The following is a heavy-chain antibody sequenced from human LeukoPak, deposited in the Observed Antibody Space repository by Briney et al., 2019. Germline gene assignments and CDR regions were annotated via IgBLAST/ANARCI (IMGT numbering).Heavy chain of an antibody. CDR2: INHSGST. V-gene: IGHV4-34*01. Sequence: SETLSLTCAVYCGSFSGYYWSWIRQPPGKGLEWIGEINHSGSTNYNPSLKSRVTISVDTSKNQFSLKLSSVTAADTAVYYCARGGRLVPYYYYYMDVWGKGTTVTVSS. J-gene: IGHJ6*03. CDR3: ARGGRLVPYYYYYMDV. D-gene: IGHD6-19*01. CDR1: CGSFSGYY.